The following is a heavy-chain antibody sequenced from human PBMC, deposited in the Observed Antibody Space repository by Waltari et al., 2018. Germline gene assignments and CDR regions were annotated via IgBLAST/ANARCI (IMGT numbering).Heavy chain of an antibody. V-gene: IGHV4-30-4*08. CDR2: IYYSGST. Sequence: QVQLQESGPGLVKPSQTLSLTCTVSGGSISSGDYYWSWIRQPPGKGLEWIGYIYYSGSTYYNPSLKSRVTISVDTSKNQFSLKLSSVTAADTAVYYCAREGRYFDWLLFRNFDAFDIWGQGTMVTVSS. J-gene: IGHJ3*02. CDR3: AREGRYFDWLLFRNFDAFDI. D-gene: IGHD3-9*01. CDR1: GGSISSGDYY.